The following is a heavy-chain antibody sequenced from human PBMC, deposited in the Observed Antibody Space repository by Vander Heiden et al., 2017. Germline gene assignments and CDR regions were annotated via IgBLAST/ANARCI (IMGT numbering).Heavy chain of an antibody. CDR3: ARRRRGDFWWFDP. CDR2: SYPGDSDT. J-gene: IGHJ5*02. CDR1: GFSFTSYW. Sequence: EVQLVQSGAEVKQPGESLKISCKGSGFSFTSYWSGWVRQMPGKGLGWRGISYPGDSDTRYSPSCQGQVTISADKSSSTAYLQWSRMKASDTAMYYCARRRRGDFWWFDPWVQGTLVTVSS. D-gene: IGHD3-3*01. V-gene: IGHV5-51*01.